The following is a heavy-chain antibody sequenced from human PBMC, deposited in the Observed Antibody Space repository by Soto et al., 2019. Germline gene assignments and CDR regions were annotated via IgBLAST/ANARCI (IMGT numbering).Heavy chain of an antibody. CDR1: GFTFSGYG. CDR3: ARGWGYFDNSGFPYFYAMDV. CDR2: ISYYGTNE. J-gene: IGHJ6*02. D-gene: IGHD3-22*01. Sequence: GGSLRLSCEASGFTFSGYGMHWVRQAPGKGLEWVAVISYYGTNEYYEDSVKGRFTISRDNSKNTLYLQMNSLRIEDTAVYFCARGWGYFDNSGFPYFYAMDVWGQGTTVTVSS. V-gene: IGHV3-30*03.